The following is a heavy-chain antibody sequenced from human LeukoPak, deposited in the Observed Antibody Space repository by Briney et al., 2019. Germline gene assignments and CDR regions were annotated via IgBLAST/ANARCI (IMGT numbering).Heavy chain of an antibody. CDR3: ARDPHCSSTSCYNNWFDP. V-gene: IGHV1-2*02. J-gene: IGHJ5*02. CDR1: GGTFSSYA. Sequence: ASVKVSCKASGGTFSSYAISWVRQAPGQGLEWMGWINPNSGGTNYAQKFQGRVTMTRDASISTAYMELSRLRSDDTAVYYCARDPHCSSTSCYNNWFDPWGQGTLVTVSS. CDR2: INPNSGGT. D-gene: IGHD2-2*02.